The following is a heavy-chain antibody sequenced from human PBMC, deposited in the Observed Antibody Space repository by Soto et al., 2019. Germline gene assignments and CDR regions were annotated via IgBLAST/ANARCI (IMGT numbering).Heavy chain of an antibody. Sequence: SETLSLTCAVYGGSFSDYSHFWGWIRQPPGQGLEWIGEIDHSGNTNYSPSLKSRVTISLDTSKNQFSLRAEDTAVYYCARSRTGTTYGGMDVWGQGTTVTVSS. D-gene: IGHD1-7*01. CDR1: GGSFSDYSHF. CDR3: ARSRTGTTYGGMDV. CDR2: IDHSGNT. J-gene: IGHJ6*02. V-gene: IGHV4-34*01.